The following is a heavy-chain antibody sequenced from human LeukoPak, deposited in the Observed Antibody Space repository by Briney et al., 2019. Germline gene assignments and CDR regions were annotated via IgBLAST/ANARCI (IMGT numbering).Heavy chain of an antibody. CDR1: GFNLSTYT. CDR2: ISSSSSYI. Sequence: GGSLRLSCAASGFNLSTYTINWVRQAPGKGLEWVSSISSSSSYIYYADSVKGRFTISRDNAKNSLYLQMNSLRAEDTAVYYCARDYYYDSSGYIPAGDAIAFWGQGTMVTVSS. V-gene: IGHV3-21*01. D-gene: IGHD3-22*01. J-gene: IGHJ3*01. CDR3: ARDYYYDSSGYIPAGDAIAF.